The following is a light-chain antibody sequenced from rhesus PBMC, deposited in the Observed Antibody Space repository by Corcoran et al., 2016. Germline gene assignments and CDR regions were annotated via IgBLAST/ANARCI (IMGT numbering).Light chain of an antibody. Sequence: DIQMTQSPSSLSASVGDTVTITFRSSQGISSDLNLFQQNPGKAPKLLISAATNLQRGVPSRFSGSGSGTDFTLTIHSLQPEDFATYYCQQYQSYPYIFGQETKVEIK. CDR1: QGISSD. CDR3: QQYQSYPYI. CDR2: AAT. V-gene: IGKV1-28*02. J-gene: IGKJ2*01.